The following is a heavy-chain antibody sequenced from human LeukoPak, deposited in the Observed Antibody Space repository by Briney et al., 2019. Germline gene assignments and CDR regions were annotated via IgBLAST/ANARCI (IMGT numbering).Heavy chain of an antibody. CDR2: IYYSGST. D-gene: IGHD3-10*01. Sequence: PSETLSLTCTVSGGSISSGDYYWSWIRQPPGKGLECIGYIYYSGSTYYNPSLKSRVTISVDTSKNQFSLKLSSVTAADTAVYYCARYPLWFGGSYFDYWGQGTLVTVSS. CDR3: ARYPLWFGGSYFDY. J-gene: IGHJ4*02. CDR1: GGSISSGDYY. V-gene: IGHV4-30-4*01.